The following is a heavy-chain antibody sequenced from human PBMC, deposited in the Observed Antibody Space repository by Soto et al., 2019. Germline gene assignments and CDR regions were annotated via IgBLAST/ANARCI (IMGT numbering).Heavy chain of an antibody. D-gene: IGHD3-9*01. J-gene: IGHJ6*02. CDR2: IIPIFGTA. CDR3: ARELRYFDSAYYYYGMVV. Sequence: QVQLVQSGAEVKKPGSSVKVSCKASGGTFSSYAISWVRQAPGQGLEWMGGIIPIFGTANYAQKFQGRVTITADESTSTAYMELSSLRSEDTAVYYCARELRYFDSAYYYYGMVVWGQGTTVTVSS. CDR1: GGTFSSYA. V-gene: IGHV1-69*01.